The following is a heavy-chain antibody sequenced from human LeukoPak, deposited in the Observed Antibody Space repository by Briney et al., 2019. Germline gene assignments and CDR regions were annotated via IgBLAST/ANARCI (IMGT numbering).Heavy chain of an antibody. D-gene: IGHD3-10*01. Sequence: ASVKVSCKAFAYTFNNYLIHWVRQAPGQGLEWMGIIDPGGGSTDYAQKFQGRVTMTRDTSTSTVYMELSSLRSEDTAVYFCARDLGLRGVTNWFDPWGHGTLVTVSS. CDR2: IDPGGGST. CDR3: ARDLGLRGVTNWFDP. CDR1: AYTFNNYL. J-gene: IGHJ5*02. V-gene: IGHV1-46*02.